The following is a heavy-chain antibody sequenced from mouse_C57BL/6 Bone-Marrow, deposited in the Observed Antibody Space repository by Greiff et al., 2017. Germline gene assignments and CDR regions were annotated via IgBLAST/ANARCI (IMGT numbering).Heavy chain of an antibody. CDR3: ARDSSGLLYAMAY. D-gene: IGHD3-2*02. Sequence: QVQLQQPGAELVMPGASVKLSCKASGYTFTSYWMHWVKQRPGQGLEWIGEIYPSDSYTNYNHKFKGKSTLTVDKSSSTAYMQLSSLTSEDSAVYYSARDSSGLLYAMAYWGQGTSVTVSA. V-gene: IGHV1-69*01. CDR1: GYTFTSYW. J-gene: IGHJ4*01. CDR2: IYPSDSYT.